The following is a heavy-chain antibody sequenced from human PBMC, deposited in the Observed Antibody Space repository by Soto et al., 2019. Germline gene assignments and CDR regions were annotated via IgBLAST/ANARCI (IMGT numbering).Heavy chain of an antibody. V-gene: IGHV3-30*18. Sequence: PGGSLRLSCAASGFTFSSYGMHWVRQAPGKGLEWVAVISYDGSNKYYADSVKGRFTISRDNSKNTLYLQMNSLRAEDTAVYYCAKEGRYYDSSGYYYPPPYYFDYWGQGTLVTVSS. D-gene: IGHD3-22*01. J-gene: IGHJ4*02. CDR3: AKEGRYYDSSGYYYPPPYYFDY. CDR2: ISYDGSNK. CDR1: GFTFSSYG.